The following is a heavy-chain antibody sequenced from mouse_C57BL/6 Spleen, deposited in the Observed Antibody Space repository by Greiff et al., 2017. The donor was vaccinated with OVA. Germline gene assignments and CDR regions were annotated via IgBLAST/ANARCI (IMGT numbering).Heavy chain of an antibody. D-gene: IGHD2-1*01. CDR2: ISGGGGNT. V-gene: IGHV5-9*01. CDR1: GFTFSSYT. Sequence: EVKVVESGGGLVKPGGSLKLSCAASGFTFSSYTMSWVRQTPEKRLEWVATISGGGGNTYYPDSVKGRFTISRDNAKNTLDLQMSSLRSEDTALYYCARLDGNYDAMDYWGQGTSVTVSS. CDR3: ARLDGNYDAMDY. J-gene: IGHJ4*01.